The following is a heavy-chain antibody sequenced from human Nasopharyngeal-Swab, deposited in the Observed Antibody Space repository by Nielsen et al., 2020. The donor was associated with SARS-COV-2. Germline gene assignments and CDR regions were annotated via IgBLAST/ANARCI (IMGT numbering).Heavy chain of an antibody. CDR2: ISYDGSNE. J-gene: IGHJ4*02. D-gene: IGHD1-26*01. Sequence: VRQAPGKGLEWVAVISYDGSNEYYADSVKGRFTISRDNSKNTLYLQMNSLRAEDTAVYYCARDRVSGSYVDYWGQGTLVTVSS. CDR3: ARDRVSGSYVDY. V-gene: IGHV3-30-3*01.